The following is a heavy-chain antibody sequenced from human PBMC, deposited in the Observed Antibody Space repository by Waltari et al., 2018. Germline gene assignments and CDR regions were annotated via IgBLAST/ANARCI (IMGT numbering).Heavy chain of an antibody. V-gene: IGHV3-23*03. Sequence: EVQLLESGGGLVQPGGSLRLACAASGFTFSSYAMSWVRQAPGKGLEWVSVIYSGGSTYYADSVKGRFNISRDNSKNTLYLQMNSLRAEDTAVYYCAKDSGDPYCGGDCYSYDYGGQGTLVTVSS. CDR1: GFTFSSYA. J-gene: IGHJ4*02. CDR2: IYSGGST. D-gene: IGHD2-21*01. CDR3: AKDSGDPYCGGDCYSYDY.